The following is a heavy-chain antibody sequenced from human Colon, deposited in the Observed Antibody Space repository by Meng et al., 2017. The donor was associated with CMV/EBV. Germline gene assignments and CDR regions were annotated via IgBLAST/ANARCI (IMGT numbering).Heavy chain of an antibody. V-gene: IGHV1-18*01. Sequence: ASVKVSCKASGYTFTSYGISWVRQAPGQGLEWMGWISAYNGNTNYAQKPQGRVTMTTDTSTSTAYMELRSLRSDDTAVYYCARDRWEYSSSWTPQNWWFDPWGQGTLVTVSS. D-gene: IGHD6-13*01. CDR3: ARDRWEYSSSWTPQNWWFDP. CDR2: ISAYNGNT. CDR1: GYTFTSYG. J-gene: IGHJ5*02.